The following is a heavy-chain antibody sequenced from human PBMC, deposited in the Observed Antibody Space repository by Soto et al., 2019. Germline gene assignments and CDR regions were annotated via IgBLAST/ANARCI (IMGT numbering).Heavy chain of an antibody. Sequence: QITLKESGPTLVKPTQTLTLTCTFSGFSLSTTGVGVGWIRQPPGKALEWLALIYWDDDKRYNPSLNSRLTITKDTSKNQVVLAMTNMDPVDTATYYCVQSRCGGDCLQSYSSHSYYGLDVWGQGTPCHRLL. V-gene: IGHV2-5*02. D-gene: IGHD2-21*02. J-gene: IGHJ6*02. CDR1: GFSLSTTGVG. CDR3: VQSRCGGDCLQSYSSHSYYGLDV. CDR2: IYWDDDK.